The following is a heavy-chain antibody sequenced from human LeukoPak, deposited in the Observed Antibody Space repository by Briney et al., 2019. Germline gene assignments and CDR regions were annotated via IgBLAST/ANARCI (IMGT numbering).Heavy chain of an antibody. V-gene: IGHV4-39*07. D-gene: IGHD1-20*01. J-gene: IGHJ5*02. CDR3: AGGLTGTITRIKWFDP. CDR1: GGSISSSSYY. Sequence: SETLSLTCSVSGGSISSSSYYWGWIRQPPGKGLEWIGSIFYSGTTYYNPSLKSRVTISIDKSNNQFSLKLSSVTAADTDVYYCAGGLTGTITRIKWFDPWGQGILVTVSS. CDR2: IFYSGTT.